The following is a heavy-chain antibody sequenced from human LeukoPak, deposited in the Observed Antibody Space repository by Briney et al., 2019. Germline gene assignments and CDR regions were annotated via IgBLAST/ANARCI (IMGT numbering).Heavy chain of an antibody. CDR2: IYYSGST. Sequence: SETLSLTCTVSGASISSYYWSWIRQPPGKGLEWIGYIYYSGSTNYNPSLKSRVTISVDTSKNQFSLKLSSVTAADTAVYYCARSRGYNYGYNYWGQGTLVTVSS. J-gene: IGHJ4*02. V-gene: IGHV4-59*01. CDR3: ARSRGYNYGYNY. D-gene: IGHD5-18*01. CDR1: GASISSYY.